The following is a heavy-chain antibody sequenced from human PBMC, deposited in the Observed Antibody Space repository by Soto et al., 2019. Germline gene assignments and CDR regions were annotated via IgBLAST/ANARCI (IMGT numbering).Heavy chain of an antibody. D-gene: IGHD4-4*01. J-gene: IGHJ4*02. CDR3: ARNDYNGNSVDY. Sequence: GESLKISCKTSGYSFTSHWIGWVRQMPGNGLEWMGIIYPGDSDTRYSPSFQGQVTISADKSINTAYLQWTSLKASDTAMYYCARNDYNGNSVDYWGQGPLVTVSS. CDR2: IYPGDSDT. V-gene: IGHV5-51*01. CDR1: GYSFTSHW.